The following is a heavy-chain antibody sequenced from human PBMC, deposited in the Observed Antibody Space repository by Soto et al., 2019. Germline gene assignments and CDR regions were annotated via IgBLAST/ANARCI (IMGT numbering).Heavy chain of an antibody. CDR2: IYHSGST. Sequence: SETLSLTCAVSGGSISSGGYSWSWIRQPPGKGLEWIGYIYHSGSTYYNPSLKSRVTISVDRSNNQFSLKLSSVTAADTAVYYYARRSDYYDSSGYGPYFDYCGQGTLVTVSS. J-gene: IGHJ4*02. CDR1: GGSISSGGYS. D-gene: IGHD3-22*01. CDR3: ARRSDYYDSSGYGPYFDY. V-gene: IGHV4-30-2*01.